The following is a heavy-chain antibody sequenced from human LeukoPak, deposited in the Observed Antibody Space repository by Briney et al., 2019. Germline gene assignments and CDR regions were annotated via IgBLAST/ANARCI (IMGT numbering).Heavy chain of an antibody. CDR1: GYTFTSCA. J-gene: IGHJ6*03. CDR3: ARVYYYDSSGYYFGPSYYYYYYMDV. Sequence: ASVKVSCKASGYTFTSCAISWVRQAPGQGLEWMGWISAYNGNTNYAQKLQGRVTMTTDTSTSTAYMELRSLRSDDTAVYYCARVYYYDSSGYYFGPSYYYYYYMDVWGKGTTVTISS. D-gene: IGHD3-22*01. CDR2: ISAYNGNT. V-gene: IGHV1-18*01.